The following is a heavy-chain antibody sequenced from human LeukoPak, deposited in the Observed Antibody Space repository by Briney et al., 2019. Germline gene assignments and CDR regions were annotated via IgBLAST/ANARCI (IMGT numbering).Heavy chain of an antibody. Sequence: PSETLSLTCTVSGGSISSYYWSWIRQPPGKGLEWIGYIYYSGSTNYNPSLKSRVTISVDTSKNQFSLKLSSVTAADMAVYYCARDQVGATGDYFDYWGQGTLVTVSS. CDR1: GGSISSYY. J-gene: IGHJ4*02. CDR3: ARDQVGATGDYFDY. D-gene: IGHD1-26*01. CDR2: IYYSGST. V-gene: IGHV4-59*01.